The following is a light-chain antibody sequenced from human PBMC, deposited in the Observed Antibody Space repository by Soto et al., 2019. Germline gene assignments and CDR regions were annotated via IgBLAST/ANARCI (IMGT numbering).Light chain of an antibody. V-gene: IGLV2-14*01. CDR1: SSDIHDYKF. CDR3: TSYARSGYV. CDR2: EVT. J-gene: IGLJ1*01. Sequence: QSVLTQPASVSGSPGQSITISCTGTSSDIHDYKFVSWYQQHPGRAPKLIIYEVTRRSSGVSDRFSGSKSGNMASLTISGLQAEDEADYYCTSYARSGYVFGTGTKLTVL.